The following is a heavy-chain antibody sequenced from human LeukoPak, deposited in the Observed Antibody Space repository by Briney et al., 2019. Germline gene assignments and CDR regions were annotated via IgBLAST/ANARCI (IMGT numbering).Heavy chain of an antibody. CDR2: INHSGST. D-gene: IGHD3-3*01. Sequence: SETLSLTCAVYGGSFSGYYWSWIRQPPGKGLEWIGEINHSGSTNYNPSLKSRVTISVDTSKNQFSLKLGSVTAADTAVYYCASSNFWSGYYLNRYFDYWGQGTLVTVSS. CDR1: GGSFSGYY. CDR3: ASSNFWSGYYLNRYFDY. J-gene: IGHJ4*02. V-gene: IGHV4-34*01.